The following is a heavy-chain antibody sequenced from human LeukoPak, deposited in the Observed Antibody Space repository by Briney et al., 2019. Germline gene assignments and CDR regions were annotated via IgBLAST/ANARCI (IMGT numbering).Heavy chain of an antibody. CDR3: ARGAAAGTVGYFQH. V-gene: IGHV4-34*01. Sequence: PSETLSLTCAVYGGSFSGYYWSWIRQPPGKGLEWIGEINHSGSTNYNPSLKSRVTISVDTSKNQFSLKLSSVTAADTAVYYCARGAAAGTVGYFQHWGQGTLVTVSS. D-gene: IGHD6-13*01. CDR1: GGSFSGYY. CDR2: INHSGST. J-gene: IGHJ1*01.